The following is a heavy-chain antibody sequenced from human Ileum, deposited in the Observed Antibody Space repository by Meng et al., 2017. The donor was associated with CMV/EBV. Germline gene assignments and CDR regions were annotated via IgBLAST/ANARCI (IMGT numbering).Heavy chain of an antibody. CDR1: GFTFSSYS. J-gene: IGHJ5*02. Sequence: GESLKISCAASGFTFSSYSMNWVRQAPGKGLEWVSYISSSSSTIYYADSVKGRFTISRDNAKNSLYLQMNSLRAEDTAVYYCARDREGYCSSTSCYPNWFDPWGQGTLVTVSS. V-gene: IGHV3-48*04. CDR3: ARDREGYCSSTSCYPNWFDP. D-gene: IGHD2-2*01. CDR2: ISSSSSTI.